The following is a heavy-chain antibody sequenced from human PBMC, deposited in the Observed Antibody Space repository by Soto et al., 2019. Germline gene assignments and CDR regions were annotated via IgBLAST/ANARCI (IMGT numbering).Heavy chain of an antibody. CDR3: AKTSFDWNYVRGHYFDH. Sequence: ASVKVSCKASGYTFTSYGISCVRQAPGQGLEWMGWISAYNGNTNYAQKLQGRVTMTTDNSKNTLNLQMNSLRAEDTAVYFCAKTSFDWNYVRGHYFDHWGQGTLVTVSS. CDR1: GYTFTSYG. V-gene: IGHV1-18*01. D-gene: IGHD1-7*01. J-gene: IGHJ4*02. CDR2: ISAYNGNT.